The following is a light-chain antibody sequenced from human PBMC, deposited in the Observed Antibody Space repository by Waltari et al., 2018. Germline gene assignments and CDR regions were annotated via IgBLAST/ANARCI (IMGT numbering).Light chain of an antibody. CDR1: TGAVTFGHY. CDR2: DTN. J-gene: IGLJ3*02. Sequence: QAVVTQESSLAVSPGGTVTLTCGSSTGAVTFGHYCYWFQQKPGQAPRTLIYDTNNKHSWTPARCAGSLLGGKAALTLSGAQPEDEAEYYCLVSYSGVGPVFGGGTKLTVL. CDR3: LVSYSGVGPV. V-gene: IGLV7-46*01.